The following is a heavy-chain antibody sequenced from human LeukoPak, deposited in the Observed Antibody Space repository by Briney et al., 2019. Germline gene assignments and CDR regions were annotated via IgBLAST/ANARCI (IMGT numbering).Heavy chain of an antibody. CDR2: IYYSGST. D-gene: IGHD3-22*01. J-gene: IGHJ4*02. Sequence: SSETLSLTCTVSGGSISSYYWSWIRQPPGKGLEWIGYIYYSGSTYYNPSLKSRVTISVDTSKNQFSLKLSSVTAADTAVYYCARHDSSDYYDSSGPIDYWGQGTLVTVSS. V-gene: IGHV4-59*04. CDR3: ARHDSSDYYDSSGPIDY. CDR1: GGSISSYY.